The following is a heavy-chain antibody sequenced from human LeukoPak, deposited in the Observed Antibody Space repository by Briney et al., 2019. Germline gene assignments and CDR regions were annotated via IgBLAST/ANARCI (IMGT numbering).Heavy chain of an antibody. Sequence: GESLQISWKGSGYSFTTYWIGWVRQMPGKGLEWMGIIYPGDSDTRYSPSFQGQVTISADKSISTAYLQWSSLKASDTAMYYCARHTVYYYDSSGIDYWGQGTLVTVSS. CDR1: GYSFTTYW. D-gene: IGHD3-22*01. V-gene: IGHV5-51*01. CDR3: ARHTVYYYDSSGIDY. CDR2: IYPGDSDT. J-gene: IGHJ4*02.